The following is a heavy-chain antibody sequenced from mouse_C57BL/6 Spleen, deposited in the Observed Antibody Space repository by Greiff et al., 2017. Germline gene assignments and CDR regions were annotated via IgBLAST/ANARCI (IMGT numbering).Heavy chain of an antibody. J-gene: IGHJ3*01. Sequence: VQLQQSGAELVRPGASVKLSCTASGFNIKDDYMHWVKQRPEQGLEWIGWIDPENGDTEYASKFQGKATITADTSSNTAYLQLSSLTSEDIAVYYCTTLYGSGAYWGQGTLVTVSA. D-gene: IGHD1-1*01. V-gene: IGHV14-4*01. CDR3: TTLYGSGAY. CDR1: GFNIKDDY. CDR2: IDPENGDT.